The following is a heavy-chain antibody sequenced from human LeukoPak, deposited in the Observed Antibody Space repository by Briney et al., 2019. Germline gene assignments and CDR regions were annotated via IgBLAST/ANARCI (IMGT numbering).Heavy chain of an antibody. CDR2: INPNSGGT. Sequence: GASVKVSCKASGYTFTGDYMHWVRQAPGQGLEWMGWINPNSGGTNYAQKFQGRVTLTRDTSINTAYMELSRLRSDDTAVYYCARTYYGDNLLDYWGQGTLVTVSS. V-gene: IGHV1-2*02. CDR3: ARTYYGDNLLDY. J-gene: IGHJ4*02. D-gene: IGHD4-17*01. CDR1: GYTFTGDY.